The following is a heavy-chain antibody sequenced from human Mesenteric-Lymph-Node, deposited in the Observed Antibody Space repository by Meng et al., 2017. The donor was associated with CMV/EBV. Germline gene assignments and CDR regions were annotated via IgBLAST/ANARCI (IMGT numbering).Heavy chain of an antibody. J-gene: IGHJ5*02. V-gene: IGHV4-59*01. CDR2: IYYSGST. CDR3: ARGYCDSSSCPFDP. D-gene: IGHD2-2*03. Sequence: GSLRLSCTVSGGSISSYYWSWIRQPPGKGLEWIGYIYYSGSTNYNPSLKSRVTISVDMSENQFSLQLSSVTAADTAVYYCARGYCDSSSCPFDPWGQGTLVTVSS. CDR1: GGSISSYY.